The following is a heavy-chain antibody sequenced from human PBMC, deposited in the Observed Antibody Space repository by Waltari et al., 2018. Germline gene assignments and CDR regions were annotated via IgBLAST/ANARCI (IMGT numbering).Heavy chain of an antibody. CDR3: ARDFWSGTDYYYYMDV. CDR2: IIPIFGTT. Sequence: QVQLVQSGAEVKKPGSSVKVSCKASGGTLSRYPFTWVRQAPGQGLEWMGGIIPIFGTTNYAQKFQGRVTISADESTSTVFLELSSLRAEDTAVYYCARDFWSGTDYYYYMDVWGKGTTVTVSS. J-gene: IGHJ6*03. D-gene: IGHD3-3*01. V-gene: IGHV1-69*01. CDR1: GGTLSRYP.